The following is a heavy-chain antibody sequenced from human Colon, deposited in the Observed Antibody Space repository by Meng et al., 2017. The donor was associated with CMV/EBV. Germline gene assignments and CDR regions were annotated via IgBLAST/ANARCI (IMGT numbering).Heavy chain of an antibody. CDR3: TTDPGYSGYEGSDY. D-gene: IGHD5-12*01. CDR1: RFLFSSGW. CDR2: VKSKTDCRTT. Sequence: SRFLFSSGWLSWVRHAPGKGPECVGRVKSKTDCRTTDYAAPVKGSFTISIDDSKNTLNLQMNSVKTEDTAVYYCTTDPGYSGYEGSDYWGQGTLVTVSS. J-gene: IGHJ4*02. V-gene: IGHV3-15*01.